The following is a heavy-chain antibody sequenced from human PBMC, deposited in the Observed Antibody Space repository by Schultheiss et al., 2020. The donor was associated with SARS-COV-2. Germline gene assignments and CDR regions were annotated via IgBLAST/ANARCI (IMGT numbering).Heavy chain of an antibody. V-gene: IGHV1-2*06. CDR1: GYTFTCYY. J-gene: IGHJ6*02. CDR3: ARDIVVVPAAIVYYYGMDV. Sequence: ASVKVSCKASGYTFTCYYMNWVRQAPGQGLEWMGRINPNSGGTNYAQKFQGRVTMTRDTSISTAYMELSRLRSDDTAVYYCARDIVVVPAAIVYYYGMDVWGQGTTVTVSS. D-gene: IGHD2-2*01. CDR2: INPNSGGT.